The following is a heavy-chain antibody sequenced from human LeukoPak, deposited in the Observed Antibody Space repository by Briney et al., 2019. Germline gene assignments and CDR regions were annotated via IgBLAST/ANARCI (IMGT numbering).Heavy chain of an antibody. Sequence: PGGSLRLSCATSGFIFSRYWMSWVRQAPGQGLEWVANINQDESERNYVDSVKGRFTISRDNAKNSLDLQMNSLRAEDTAVYYCARYGNGEWLAHYAFDVWGQGTMVTVAS. CDR3: ARYGNGEWLAHYAFDV. J-gene: IGHJ3*01. CDR2: INQDESER. V-gene: IGHV3-7*01. D-gene: IGHD6-19*01. CDR1: GFIFSRYW.